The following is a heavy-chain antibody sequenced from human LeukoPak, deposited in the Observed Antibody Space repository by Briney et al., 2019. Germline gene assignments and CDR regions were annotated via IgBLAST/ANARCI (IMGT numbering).Heavy chain of an antibody. CDR1: GFTFSSYS. V-gene: IGHV3-21*01. CDR3: AKDLEYYDFWSGPDY. CDR2: ISSSSSYI. J-gene: IGHJ4*02. Sequence: PGGSLRLSCAASGFTFSSYSMNWVRQAPGKGLEWVSSISSSSSYIYYADSVKGRFTISRDNAKNSLYLQMNSLRAEDTAVYYCAKDLEYYDFWSGPDYWGQGTLVTVSS. D-gene: IGHD3-3*01.